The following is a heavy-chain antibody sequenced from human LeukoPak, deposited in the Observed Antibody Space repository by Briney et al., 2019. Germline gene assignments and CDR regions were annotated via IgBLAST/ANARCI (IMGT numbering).Heavy chain of an antibody. CDR1: GGSFSGYY. J-gene: IGHJ4*02. V-gene: IGHV4-34*01. CDR2: INHSGST. Sequence: PSETLSLTCAVYGGSFSGYYWSWIRQPPGKGLEWIGEINHSGSTNYNPSLKSRVTISVDTSKNQFSLKLSSVTAADTAVYYCARRPGYYYDSSGYFGYFDYWGQGTLVTVSS. D-gene: IGHD3-22*01. CDR3: ARRPGYYYDSSGYFGYFDY.